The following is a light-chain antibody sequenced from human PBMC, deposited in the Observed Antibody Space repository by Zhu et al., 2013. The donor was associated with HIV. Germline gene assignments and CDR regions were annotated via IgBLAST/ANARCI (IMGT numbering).Light chain of an antibody. CDR3: QQYDSYPYT. Sequence: DMQMTQFPSSLSASVGDRVTITCRASQNIDSWLAWYQQKPGKVPKLLISKASSLESGVPSRFSGSGSGKEFTLTINGLQPEDFATYYCQQYDSYPYTFGQGTKLEI. CDR1: QNIDSW. V-gene: IGKV1-5*03. J-gene: IGKJ2*01. CDR2: KAS.